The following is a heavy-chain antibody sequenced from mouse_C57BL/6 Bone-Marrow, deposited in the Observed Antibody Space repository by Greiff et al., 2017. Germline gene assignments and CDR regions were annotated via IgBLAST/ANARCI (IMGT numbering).Heavy chain of an antibody. J-gene: IGHJ2*01. D-gene: IGHD4-1*01. CDR1: GYTFTSYW. CDR2: IYPTSGRT. Sequence: VQGVESGAELVKPGASVKMSCKASGYTFTSYWITWVKQRPGQGLEWIGDIYPTSGRTNYTEKFKSKAILTVDTSSNTAYMHLSSLTSEDSAVFYCARSGPLGRSVDYWGQGTTLTVSS. V-gene: IGHV1-55*01. CDR3: ARSGPLGRSVDY.